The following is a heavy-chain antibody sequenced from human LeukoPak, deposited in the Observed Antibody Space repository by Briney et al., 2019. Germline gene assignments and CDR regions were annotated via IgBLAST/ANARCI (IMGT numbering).Heavy chain of an antibody. CDR2: INHSGST. Sequence: PSETLSLTCAVYGGSFSGYYWSWIRRPPGKGLEWIGEINHSGSTNYNPSLKSRVTISVDTSKNQFSLKLSSVTAADTAVYYCARDVVRGVIKYYYYGMDVWGQGTTVTVSS. CDR1: GGSFSGYY. D-gene: IGHD3-10*01. CDR3: ARDVVRGVIKYYYYGMDV. V-gene: IGHV4-34*01. J-gene: IGHJ6*02.